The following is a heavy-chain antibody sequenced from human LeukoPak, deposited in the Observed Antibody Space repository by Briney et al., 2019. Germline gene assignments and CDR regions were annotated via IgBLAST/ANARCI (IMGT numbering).Heavy chain of an antibody. CDR1: GFTFSSYG. Sequence: GGSLRLSCAASGFTFSSYGMHWVRQAPGKGLEWVAVISYDGSNKYYADSVKGRFTISRDNSKNTLYLQMNSLRAEETAVYYCAKVGAAAGCGMDVWGQGTTVTVSS. J-gene: IGHJ6*02. CDR2: ISYDGSNK. V-gene: IGHV3-30*18. D-gene: IGHD6-13*01. CDR3: AKVGAAAGCGMDV.